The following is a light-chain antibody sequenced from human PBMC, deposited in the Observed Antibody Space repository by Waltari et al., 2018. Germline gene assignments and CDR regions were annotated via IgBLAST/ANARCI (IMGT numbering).Light chain of an antibody. V-gene: IGKV3-20*01. CDR2: GAS. CDR3: QQYGSSPRP. J-gene: IGKJ1*01. CDR1: QSFSRSY. Sequence: EVVLTQSPGTLSLSPGESATPSCRASQSFSRSYLAWYQQKPGQAPRRLIYGASSRATVLPDRFSGSGSGTDFTLTISRLEPEDFAVYYCQQYGSSPRPFGQGTKVEI.